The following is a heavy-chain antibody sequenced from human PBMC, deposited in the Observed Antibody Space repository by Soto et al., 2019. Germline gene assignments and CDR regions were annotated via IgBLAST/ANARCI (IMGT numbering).Heavy chain of an antibody. CDR3: ARIPLREGVVVVAAPQNHDAFDI. D-gene: IGHD2-15*01. CDR1: GGTFRSYT. CDR2: IIPILGLA. Sequence: SVKVSCKATGGTFRSYTISCVRQAPGQGLEGMGRIIPILGLANYAQKFQGRVTITADKSTSTAYMELSSLRSEDTAVYYCARIPLREGVVVVAAPQNHDAFDIWGQGTMVTVSS. J-gene: IGHJ3*02. V-gene: IGHV1-69*02.